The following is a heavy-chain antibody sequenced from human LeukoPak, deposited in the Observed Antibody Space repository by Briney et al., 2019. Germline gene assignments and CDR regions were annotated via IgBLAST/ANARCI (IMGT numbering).Heavy chain of an antibody. D-gene: IGHD6-13*01. CDR1: GFTFDDYT. V-gene: IGHV3-9*01. CDR2: ISWNSGSI. J-gene: IGHJ4*02. Sequence: PGRSLRLSCAASGFTFDDYTMHWVRQAPGKGLEWVSGISWNSGSIGYADSVKGRFTISRDNAKNSLYLQMNSLRAEDTALYYCARMSSSYPSPLDYWGQGTLVTVSS. CDR3: ARMSSSYPSPLDY.